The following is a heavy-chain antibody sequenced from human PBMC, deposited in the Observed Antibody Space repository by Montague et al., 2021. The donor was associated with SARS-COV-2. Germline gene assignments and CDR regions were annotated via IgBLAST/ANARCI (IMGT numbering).Heavy chain of an antibody. V-gene: IGHV6-1*01. D-gene: IGHD1-14*01. CDR3: TQERGPGRTTWHYFDY. CDR2: TYYRSEWYS. J-gene: IGHJ4*02. Sequence: CAISGDSVSTNSGTWNWVRLSPSRGLEWLGRTYYRSEWYSDYSVSVKSQITISPDTSKNQSSLQLNSVTPEDTAVYYCTQERGPGRTTWHYFDYWGQGTLVTVSS. CDR1: GDSVSTNSGT.